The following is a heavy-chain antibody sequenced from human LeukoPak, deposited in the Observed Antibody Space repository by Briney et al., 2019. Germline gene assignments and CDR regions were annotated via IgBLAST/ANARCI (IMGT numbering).Heavy chain of an antibody. V-gene: IGHV3-15*01. CDR1: GFAFSDAW. J-gene: IGHJ4*02. Sequence: GGSLRLSCAAPGFAFSDAWMSWVRQAPGKGLEWVGRVKRKTHGGTTQYGAPVKGRFAISKDDSKNTLYLQMNSLKTEHTGVYFCTTEVVVTSYFDYWGQGALVTVSS. D-gene: IGHD2-21*02. CDR3: TTEVVVTSYFDY. CDR2: VKRKTHGGTT.